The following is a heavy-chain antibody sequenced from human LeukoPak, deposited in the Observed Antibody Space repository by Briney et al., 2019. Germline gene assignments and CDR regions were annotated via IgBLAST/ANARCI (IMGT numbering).Heavy chain of an antibody. Sequence: SETLSVTCTVSGDSISSYYWSWIRQPPGKGLEWIGYIYYSGSTNYNPSLKSRVTISVDTSKNQFSLKLSSVTAADTAVYYCARGRPQFWVDYWGQGPLVTVSS. D-gene: IGHD3-16*01. CDR1: GDSISSYY. CDR2: IYYSGST. V-gene: IGHV4-59*01. CDR3: ARGRPQFWVDY. J-gene: IGHJ4*02.